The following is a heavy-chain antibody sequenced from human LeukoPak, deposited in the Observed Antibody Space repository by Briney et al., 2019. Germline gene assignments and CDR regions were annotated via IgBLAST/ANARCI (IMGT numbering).Heavy chain of an antibody. Sequence: GGSLRLSCAASGFTVSSNYMSWVRQAPGKGLEWVSIIYSGGSTFYADSVKGRFTISRDNSKNTLYLQMNSLRAEDTAVYYCARGRLELWSPWGQGTLVTVSS. CDR2: IYSGGST. CDR1: GFTVSSNY. CDR3: ARGRLELWSP. J-gene: IGHJ5*02. D-gene: IGHD5-18*01. V-gene: IGHV3-53*01.